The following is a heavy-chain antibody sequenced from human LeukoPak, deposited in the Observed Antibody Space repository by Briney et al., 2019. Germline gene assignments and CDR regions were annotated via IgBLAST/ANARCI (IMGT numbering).Heavy chain of an antibody. V-gene: IGHV1-69*04. J-gene: IGHJ4*02. Sequence: GASVKVPCKASGGTFSSYAISWVRQAPGQGLEWMGRIIPILGIANYAQKFQGRVTITADTSTSTAYMELRSLRSDDTAVYYCARVPRAYLRGIDYWGQGTLVTVSS. CDR2: IIPILGIA. CDR3: ARVPRAYLRGIDY. D-gene: IGHD2/OR15-2a*01. CDR1: GGTFSSYA.